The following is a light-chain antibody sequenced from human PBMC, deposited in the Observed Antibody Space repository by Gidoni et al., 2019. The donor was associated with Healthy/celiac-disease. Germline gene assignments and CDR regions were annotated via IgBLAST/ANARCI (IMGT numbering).Light chain of an antibody. V-gene: IGKV3-11*01. CDR3: QQRSNWPPYT. CDR1: QSVSSY. CDR2: DAS. J-gene: IGKJ2*01. Sequence: EIVLTHSPATLSLSPAPRATLSCRASQSVSSYLAWYQQKPGQAPRLLIYDASNRAAGIPARFGGSGFGTDVALTISSLEPEDFAVYYCQQRSNWPPYTFGQGTKLEIK.